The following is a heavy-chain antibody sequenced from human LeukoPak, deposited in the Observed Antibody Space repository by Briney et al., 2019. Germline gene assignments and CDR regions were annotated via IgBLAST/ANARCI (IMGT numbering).Heavy chain of an antibody. D-gene: IGHD3-9*01. Sequence: GGSLRLSCAASGFTFSSYAMSWVRQAPGKGLEWVSAISGSGGSTYYADSVKGRFTISRDNSKNTLYLQMNSLRAEDTAVYYCAKDMYYDILTGYYMGYNWFDPWGQGTLVTVS. V-gene: IGHV3-23*01. CDR3: AKDMYYDILTGYYMGYNWFDP. CDR1: GFTFSSYA. CDR2: ISGSGGST. J-gene: IGHJ5*02.